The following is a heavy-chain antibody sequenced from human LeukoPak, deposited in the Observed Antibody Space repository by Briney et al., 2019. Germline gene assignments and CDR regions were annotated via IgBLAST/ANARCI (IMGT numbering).Heavy chain of an antibody. J-gene: IGHJ4*02. CDR3: ARAEPGLFDY. CDR2: IYSDRRHA. V-gene: IGHV3-33*01. Sequence: PGRSLRLSCVASGFTFSRCGMHWVGQAPGKGGEGVAFIYSDRRHAYYAASVARPFTISRDNSKNPLYLQMNSLRAEDTAVYYCARAEPGLFDYWGLGTLVTVSS. CDR1: GFTFSRCG.